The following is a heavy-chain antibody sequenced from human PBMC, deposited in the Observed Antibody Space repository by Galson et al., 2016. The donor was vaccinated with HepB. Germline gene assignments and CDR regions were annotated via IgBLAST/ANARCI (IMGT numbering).Heavy chain of an antibody. CDR2: IYNIGRA. CDR3: AGVNCWSGSSQAFDF. V-gene: IGHV4-59*01. CDR1: GGSTNAYY. D-gene: IGHD3-3*01. Sequence: LSLTCTVPGGSTNAYYWSWLRQPPGKGLEWIGNIYNIGRANYNLSLKSRITMSVDTSKTHSPLRLTSVTAADTAVPSCAGVNCWSGSSQAFDFWGQGTLVTVSS. J-gene: IGHJ3*01.